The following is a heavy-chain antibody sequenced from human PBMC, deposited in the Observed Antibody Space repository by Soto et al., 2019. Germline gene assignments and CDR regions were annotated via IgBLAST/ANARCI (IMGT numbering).Heavy chain of an antibody. CDR1: GFTFSSYA. CDR2: ISYDGSNK. J-gene: IGHJ4*02. D-gene: IGHD3-3*01. Sequence: PGGSLRLSCAASGFTFSSYAMHWVRQAPGKGLEWVAVISYDGSNKYYADSVKGRFTISRDNSKNTLYLQMNSLRAEDTAVYYCASFDFGVAYDIDYWGQGTLVTVSS. CDR3: ASFDFGVAYDIDY. V-gene: IGHV3-30-3*01.